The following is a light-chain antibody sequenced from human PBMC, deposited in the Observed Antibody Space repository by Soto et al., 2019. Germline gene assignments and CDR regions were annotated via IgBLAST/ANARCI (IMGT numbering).Light chain of an antibody. CDR3: MHSLPAPFI. CDR2: LGS. V-gene: IGKV2-28*01. J-gene: IGKJ2*01. CDR1: QSLLHGNGYNY. Sequence: DIVMTQSPLSLPVTPGEPASISCRSSQSLLHGNGYNYLDWYLQKPGQSPQLLIYLGSNRASGVLDGFSGSGSGTDVTLKICSVEAEDVGVYYCMHSLPAPFIFGQGTKLEIK.